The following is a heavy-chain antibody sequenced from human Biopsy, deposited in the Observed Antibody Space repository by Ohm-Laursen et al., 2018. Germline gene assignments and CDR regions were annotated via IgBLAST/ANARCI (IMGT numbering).Heavy chain of an antibody. V-gene: IGHV4-38-2*02. D-gene: IGHD3-9*01. CDR3: ARDRFDLLTPNWFDP. CDR1: GFSISSGCY. CDR2: VYDSGKS. J-gene: IGHJ5*02. Sequence: SDTLSLTCAVSGFSISSGCYWGWIRQPPGKGLEWIGSVYDSGKSYYNPSLKSRVTISVDVSKNQFSLKLSSVTAADTAVYYCARDRFDLLTPNWFDPWGQGTLVTVSS.